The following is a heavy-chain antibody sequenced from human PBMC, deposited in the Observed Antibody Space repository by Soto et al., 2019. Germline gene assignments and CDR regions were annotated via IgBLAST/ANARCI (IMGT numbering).Heavy chain of an antibody. Sequence: KPSETLSLTCTVSGGSISSYYWSWIRQPPGKGLEWIGYIYYSGSTNYNPSLKSRVTISVDTSKNQFSLKLSSVTAADTAVYYCARGSAAGTPDYYYGMDVWGQGTTVTVSS. V-gene: IGHV4-59*01. CDR2: IYYSGST. CDR1: GGSISSYY. J-gene: IGHJ6*02. CDR3: ARGSAAGTPDYYYGMDV. D-gene: IGHD6-13*01.